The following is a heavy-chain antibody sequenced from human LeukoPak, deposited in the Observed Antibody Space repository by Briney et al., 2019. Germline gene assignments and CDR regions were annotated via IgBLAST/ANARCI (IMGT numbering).Heavy chain of an antibody. Sequence: GGSLRLSCAASGFTFSSYSMNWVRQAPGKGLEWVSYISTGSSVIYYADSVRGRFTISRDNAKNSLYLQMNSLRDEDTAVYYCARDPPGVSDQYDYYIDVWGKGTTVTVSS. V-gene: IGHV3-48*02. J-gene: IGHJ6*03. CDR2: ISTGSSVI. D-gene: IGHD5/OR15-5a*01. CDR3: ARDPPGVSDQYDYYIDV. CDR1: GFTFSSYS.